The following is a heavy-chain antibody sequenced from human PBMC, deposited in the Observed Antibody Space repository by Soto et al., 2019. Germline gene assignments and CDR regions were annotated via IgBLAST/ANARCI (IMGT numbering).Heavy chain of an antibody. Sequence: QLQLQESGPGLVKPSETLSLTCTVSGGSISSFNYFWGWICQPPGKGLEWIGSIYYSGSTSYKPSLKSRVTISADTSKNQFSLKLSSVTAADTAVYYCARYYMWQPFDYWGQGTLVTASS. CDR3: ARYYMWQPFDY. D-gene: IGHD3-10*01. CDR2: IYYSGST. CDR1: GGSISSFNYF. J-gene: IGHJ4*02. V-gene: IGHV4-39*01.